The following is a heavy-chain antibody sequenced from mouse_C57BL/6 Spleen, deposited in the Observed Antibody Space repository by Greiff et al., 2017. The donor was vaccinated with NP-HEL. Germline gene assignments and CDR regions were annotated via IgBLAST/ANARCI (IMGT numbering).Heavy chain of an antibody. V-gene: IGHV1-52*01. CDR2: IDPSDSET. J-gene: IGHJ3*01. D-gene: IGHD2-12*01. CDR3: ARGNSYDCTPFAY. CDR1: GYTFTSYW. Sequence: VQLQQPGAELVRPGSSVKLSCKASGYTFTSYWMHWVKQRPIQGLEWIGNIDPSDSETHYNQKFKDKATLTVDKSSSTAYMQLSSLTSEDSAVYYCARGNSYDCTPFAYWGQGTLVTVSA.